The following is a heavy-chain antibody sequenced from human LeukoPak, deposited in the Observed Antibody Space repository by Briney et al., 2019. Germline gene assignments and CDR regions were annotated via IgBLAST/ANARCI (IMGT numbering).Heavy chain of an antibody. Sequence: GGSLRLSCAASGFTFSDYYMSWIRQAPGKGLEWVSYISSGSSYTNYADSEKGRFTISRDNAKNSLYLQMNSLRAEDTAVYYCARASLGLAPFDYWGQGTLVTVSS. CDR1: GFTFSDYY. CDR2: ISSGSSYT. J-gene: IGHJ4*02. CDR3: ARASLGLAPFDY. V-gene: IGHV3-11*06.